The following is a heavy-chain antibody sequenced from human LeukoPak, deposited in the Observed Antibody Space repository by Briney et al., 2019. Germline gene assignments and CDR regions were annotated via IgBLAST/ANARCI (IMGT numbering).Heavy chain of an antibody. D-gene: IGHD5-18*01. CDR3: ARQDTAMVAADY. V-gene: IGHV4-38-2*02. J-gene: IGHJ4*02. Sequence: SETLSLTCTVSGYSISSGYYWGWIRQPPGKGLEWIGSIYHSGSTYYNPSLKSRVTISVDTSKNQFSLKLSSVTAADTAVYYCARQDTAMVAADYWGQGTLVTVSS. CDR1: GYSISSGYY. CDR2: IYHSGST.